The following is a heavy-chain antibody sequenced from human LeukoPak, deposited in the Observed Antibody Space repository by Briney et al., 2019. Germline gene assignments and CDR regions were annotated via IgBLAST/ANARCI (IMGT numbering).Heavy chain of an antibody. V-gene: IGHV4-59*08. Sequence: SETLSLTGTGSGGTISSYYWSWIRQPPGKGLEWMGYIYYSGSTNYNPSLKSRVTISVDTSKNQFSLKLSSVTAADTAVYYCARQGRSQAFDYWGQGTLVTVSS. CDR2: IYYSGST. J-gene: IGHJ4*02. CDR3: ARQGRSQAFDY. CDR1: GGTISSYY. D-gene: IGHD3-3*01.